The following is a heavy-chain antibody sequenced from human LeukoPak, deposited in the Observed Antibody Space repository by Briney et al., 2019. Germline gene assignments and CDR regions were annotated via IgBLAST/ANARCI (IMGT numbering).Heavy chain of an antibody. Sequence: GASVKVSCKASGYTFTSYGISWVRQAPGQGLEWMGWISAYNGNTNYAQKLQGRVTMTTDTSTSTAYMELGSLRSDDTAVYYCARDTYYDFWSGYRGDYWGQGTLVTVSS. D-gene: IGHD3-3*01. CDR2: ISAYNGNT. V-gene: IGHV1-18*01. J-gene: IGHJ4*02. CDR1: GYTFTSYG. CDR3: ARDTYYDFWSGYRGDY.